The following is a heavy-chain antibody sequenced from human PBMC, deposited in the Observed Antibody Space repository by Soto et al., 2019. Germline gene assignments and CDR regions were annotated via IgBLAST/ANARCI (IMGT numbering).Heavy chain of an antibody. CDR2: ISDSGGFT. J-gene: IGHJ2*01. D-gene: IGHD3-9*01. CDR3: SKRPLDWRQGYFAS. CDR1: GFTFSSYA. Sequence: GGSLRLSCAASGFTFSSYAITWVRQAPGKGLEWVSIISDSGGFTYYADSVKGRFTISRDNSINTLYLQMNSLRAEDTAVYYCSKRPLDWRQGYFASPGRGTLVTGSS. V-gene: IGHV3-23*01.